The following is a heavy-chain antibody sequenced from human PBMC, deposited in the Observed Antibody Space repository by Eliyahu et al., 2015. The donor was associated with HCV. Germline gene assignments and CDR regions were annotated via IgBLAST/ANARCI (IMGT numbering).Heavy chain of an antibody. V-gene: IGHV4-39*01. D-gene: IGHD2-2*02. CDR2: IYYSGST. Sequence: QLQLQESGPGLVKPSETLSLTCTVSGGSISSSSXYWGWIRQPPGKGLEWIGSIYYSGSTYYSPSLKSRVTISVDTSKNQFSLKLSSVTAADTAVYYCARHEGGVVVPAAIAWYYYYGMDVWGQGTTVTVSS. CDR1: GGSISSSSXY. J-gene: IGHJ6*02. CDR3: ARHEGGVVVPAAIAWYYYYGMDV.